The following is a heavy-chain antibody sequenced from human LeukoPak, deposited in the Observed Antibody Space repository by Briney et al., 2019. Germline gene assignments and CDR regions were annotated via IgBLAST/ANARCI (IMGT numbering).Heavy chain of an antibody. D-gene: IGHD3-10*01. CDR1: GCMFTKYG. J-gene: IGHJ4*02. CDR3: AKDPPEAFGDQGDN. V-gene: IGHV1-18*01. Sequence: ASEKVSRKASGCMFTKYGICWVRQAPGDGLEWVGCISTYDANPYYGRTFPGSVTASTDTSKTSANMLLRILTTDDTAVYCCAKDPPEAFGDQGDNWGQGTLVTVSS. CDR2: ISTYDANP.